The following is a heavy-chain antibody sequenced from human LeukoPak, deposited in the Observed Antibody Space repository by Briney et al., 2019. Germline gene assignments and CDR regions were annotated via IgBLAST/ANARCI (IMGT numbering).Heavy chain of an antibody. CDR3: ARGVVTAIEDYFDY. Sequence: SETLSLTCTVSGGSISSGGYYWSWIRQPPGKGLEWIGYIYHSGSTYYNPSLKSRVTISVDRSENQFSLKLSSVTAADTAVYYCARGVVTAIEDYFDYWGQGTLVTVSP. J-gene: IGHJ4*02. V-gene: IGHV4-30-2*01. D-gene: IGHD2-21*02. CDR1: GGSISSGGYY. CDR2: IYHSGST.